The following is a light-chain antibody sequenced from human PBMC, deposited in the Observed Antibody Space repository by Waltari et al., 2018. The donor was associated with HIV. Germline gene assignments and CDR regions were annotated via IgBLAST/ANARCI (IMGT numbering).Light chain of an antibody. CDR1: QSLGSN. J-gene: IGKJ2*01. Sequence: EIMMTQSPATLSVSPGERATLSCRASQSLGSNLAWYQLKPGQAPRLLIYGASTRATGVPARFSGSGSGTQFSLTINSLQSEDFATYYGQQYNKWPMYTFGQGTKLEMK. V-gene: IGKV3-15*01. CDR2: GAS. CDR3: QQYNKWPMYT.